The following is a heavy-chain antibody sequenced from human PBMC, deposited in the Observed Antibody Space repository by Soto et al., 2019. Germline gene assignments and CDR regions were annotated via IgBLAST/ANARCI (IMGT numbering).Heavy chain of an antibody. V-gene: IGHV1-18*01. CDR3: ARDPTTVTTSPLDY. D-gene: IGHD4-17*01. Sequence: QVQLVQSGAEVKKPGASVKVSCKASGYTFTSYGISWVRQAPGQGLEWMGWISAYNGNTKYAQKLPGRATMTADTSTSTAYMELRSLRSDDTAVYSCARDPTTVTTSPLDYWGQEPWSPSPQ. CDR2: ISAYNGNT. CDR1: GYTFTSYG. J-gene: IGHJ4*01.